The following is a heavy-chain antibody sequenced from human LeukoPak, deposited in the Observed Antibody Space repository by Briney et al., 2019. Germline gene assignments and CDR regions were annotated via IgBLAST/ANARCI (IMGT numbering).Heavy chain of an antibody. Sequence: GGSLRLSCAASGFSVSSNYMSWVRQTPGKGLEWVSVIYSGGTTYYADSVKGRFTISRDSSKNTVYVQMNSLRAEDTAVYYCAKDQSSYSSSWFQYFQHWGQGTLVTVSS. CDR2: IYSGGTT. CDR1: GFSVSSNY. V-gene: IGHV3-66*01. J-gene: IGHJ1*01. D-gene: IGHD6-13*01. CDR3: AKDQSSYSSSWFQYFQH.